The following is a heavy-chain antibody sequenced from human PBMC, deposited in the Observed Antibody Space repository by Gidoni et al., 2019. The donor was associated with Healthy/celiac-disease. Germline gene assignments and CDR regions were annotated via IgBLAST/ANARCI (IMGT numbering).Heavy chain of an antibody. CDR3: ARDYYGSGSSDY. V-gene: IGHV3-11*01. CDR1: GFTFSDYY. J-gene: IGHJ4*02. CDR2: INSSGSTI. D-gene: IGHD3-10*01. Sequence: LRLSCAASGFTFSDYYMSWSRKASGKGLAWVTYINSSGSTIYYADSVMGRFTISRDHAKNSLYLQMNSLRAEDTAVYYCARDYYGSGSSDYWGKGTLVTVSS.